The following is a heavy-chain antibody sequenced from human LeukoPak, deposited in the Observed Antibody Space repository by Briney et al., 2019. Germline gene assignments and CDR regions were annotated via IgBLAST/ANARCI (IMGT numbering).Heavy chain of an antibody. CDR2: IRYDGSNK. CDR1: GFTFSNYG. D-gene: IGHD5-18*01. V-gene: IGHV3-30*02. CDR3: ARGGHLWFYLFDY. Sequence: GRSLRLSCAASGFTFSNYGMHWVRQAPGKGLEWVAFIRYDGSNKYYADSVKGRFTISRDNSKNTLYLQMNSLGAEDTAVYYCARGGHLWFYLFDYWGQGTLVTVSS. J-gene: IGHJ4*02.